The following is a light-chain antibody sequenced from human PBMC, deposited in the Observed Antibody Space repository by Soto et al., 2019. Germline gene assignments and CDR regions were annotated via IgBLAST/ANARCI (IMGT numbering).Light chain of an antibody. J-gene: IGLJ2*01. CDR1: SSDVGGYNY. CDR3: SSFTSISTVV. CDR2: EVS. V-gene: IGLV2-14*01. Sequence: QSALTQPASVSGSPGQSITISCTGSSSDVGGYNYVSWYQQHPGKAPKLMIYEVSNRPSGLSNRFSGSKSGNTASLTISGLQAEDEADYYCSSFTSISTVVFGGGTKLTVL.